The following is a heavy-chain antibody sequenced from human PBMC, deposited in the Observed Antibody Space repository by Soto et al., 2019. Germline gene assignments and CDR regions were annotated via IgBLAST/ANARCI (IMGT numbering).Heavy chain of an antibody. CDR3: AGEEDMGRGYSYGSGYYGMDV. D-gene: IGHD5-18*01. CDR1: GGTFSSYA. J-gene: IGHJ6*02. V-gene: IGHV1-69*13. CDR2: IIPIFGTA. Sequence: SVKVSCKASGGTFSSYAISWVRQAPGQGLEWMGGIIPIFGTANYAHKFQGRVTITADESTSTAYMELSSLRSEDTAVYYCAGEEDMGRGYSYGSGYYGMDVWGQGTTVTVSS.